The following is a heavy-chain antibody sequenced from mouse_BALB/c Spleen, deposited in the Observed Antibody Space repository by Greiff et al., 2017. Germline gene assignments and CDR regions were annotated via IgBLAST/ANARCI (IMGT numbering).Heavy chain of an antibody. V-gene: IGHV5-6*01. CDR2: ISSGGSYT. D-gene: IGHD2-1*01. CDR1: GFTFSSYG. CDR3: ARKGYGNYAMDY. Sequence: VQLQQSGGDLVKPGGSLKLSCAASGFTFSSYGMSWVRQTPDKRLEWVATISSGGSYTYYPDSVKGRFTISRDNAKNTLYLQMSSLKSEDTAMYYCARKGYGNYAMDYWGQGTSVTVSS. J-gene: IGHJ4*01.